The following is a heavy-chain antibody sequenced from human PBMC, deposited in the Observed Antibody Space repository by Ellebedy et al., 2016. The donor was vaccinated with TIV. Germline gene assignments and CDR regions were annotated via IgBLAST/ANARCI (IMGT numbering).Heavy chain of an antibody. CDR1: GFPFSSYS. J-gene: IGHJ4*02. V-gene: IGHV3-66*01. Sequence: PGGSLRLSCAASGFPFSSYSMNRVRQAPGKGLEWVSVIYSGGATSYADSVKGRFTISRDNSKNTLYLQMNSLRVEDTAVYYCARKYIYGFDWGQGTLVTVSS. CDR3: ARKYIYGFD. D-gene: IGHD5-18*01. CDR2: IYSGGAT.